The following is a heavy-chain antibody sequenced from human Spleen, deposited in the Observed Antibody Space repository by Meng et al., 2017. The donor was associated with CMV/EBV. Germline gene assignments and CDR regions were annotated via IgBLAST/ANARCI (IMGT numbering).Heavy chain of an antibody. D-gene: IGHD5-18*01. CDR2: IWNDGSNK. CDR3: AKDSRSRDTATVRGGFDY. Sequence: LSLTCAASGFTFSNYGIHWVRQAPGKGLEWVAVIWNDGSNKYYADSVKGRFTISRDNSRNTLYLQMNSLRVGDTAVYYCAKDSRSRDTATVRGGFDYWGQGTLVTVSS. V-gene: IGHV3-33*06. CDR1: GFTFSNYG. J-gene: IGHJ4*02.